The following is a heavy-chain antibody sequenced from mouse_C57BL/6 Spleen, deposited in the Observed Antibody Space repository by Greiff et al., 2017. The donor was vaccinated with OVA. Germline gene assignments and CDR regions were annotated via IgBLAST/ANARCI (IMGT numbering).Heavy chain of an antibody. CDR1: GYTFTSYW. V-gene: IGHV1-50*01. D-gene: IGHD3-2*02. CDR2: IDPSDSYT. Sequence: QVQLQQPGAELVKPGASVKLSCKASGYTFTSYWMQWVQQRPGPGLEWIGEIDPSDSYTNYNQKFQGKATLTVDTSSSTAYMQLSSLTSEDAAVYYCAREGTAQATRGYAMDYWGQGTSVTVSS. CDR3: AREGTAQATRGYAMDY. J-gene: IGHJ4*01.